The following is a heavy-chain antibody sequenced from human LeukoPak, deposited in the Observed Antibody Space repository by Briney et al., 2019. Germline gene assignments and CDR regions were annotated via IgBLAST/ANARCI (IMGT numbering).Heavy chain of an antibody. CDR3: ARGSRLLWFGELLDY. V-gene: IGHV1-2*04. Sequence: GASVKVSCKASGYTFTGYYMHWVRQAPGQGLEWMGWINPNSGGTNYAQKFQGWVTMTRDTSISTAYMELSSLRSEDTAVYYCARGSRLLWFGELLDYWGQGTLVTVSS. CDR1: GYTFTGYY. J-gene: IGHJ4*02. CDR2: INPNSGGT. D-gene: IGHD3-10*01.